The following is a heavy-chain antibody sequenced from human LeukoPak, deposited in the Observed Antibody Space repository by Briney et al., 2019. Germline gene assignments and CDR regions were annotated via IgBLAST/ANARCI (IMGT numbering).Heavy chain of an antibody. CDR1: GFSFSSHV. Sequence: PGGSLRLSCAASGFSFSSHVMHWVRQAPGKGLEWVSGISGSGGDTYYADSVKGRITISRDNSKNTVYLQMNSLRAEDTAVYFCVKTFQYSSNWYDYWGQGTLVTVSS. CDR2: ISGSGGDT. D-gene: IGHD6-6*01. CDR3: VKTFQYSSNWYDY. V-gene: IGHV3-23*01. J-gene: IGHJ5*01.